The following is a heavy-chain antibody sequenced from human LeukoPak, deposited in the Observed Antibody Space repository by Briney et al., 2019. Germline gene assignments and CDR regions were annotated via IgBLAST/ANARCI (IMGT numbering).Heavy chain of an antibody. CDR1: GFIFSRHA. J-gene: IGHJ6*02. CDR3: AKGGGDYNFYYYYYGTDV. V-gene: IGHV3-23*01. CDR2: ISGSGGST. D-gene: IGHD4-17*01. Sequence: GGSLRLSCTPSGFIFSRHAMNWVRQAPGKGLEWVSGISGSGGSTYYAVSVKGRFTISREKSTNTLYLQMHSLRAEDTAVYYSAKGGGDYNFYYYYYGTDVWGQGTTVTVSS.